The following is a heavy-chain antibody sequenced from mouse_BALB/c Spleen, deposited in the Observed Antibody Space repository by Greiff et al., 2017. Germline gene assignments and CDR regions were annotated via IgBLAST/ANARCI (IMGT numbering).Heavy chain of an antibody. V-gene: IGHV5-9-4*01. CDR1: GFTFSSYA. Sequence: DVKLVESGGGLVKPGGSLKLSCAASGFTFSSYAMSWVRQSPEKRLEWVAEISSGGSYTYYPDTVTGRFTISRDNAKNTLYLEMSSLRSEDTAMYYCARDGNSYAMDYWGPGTSVTVSS. CDR2: ISSGGSYT. J-gene: IGHJ4*01. CDR3: ARDGNSYAMDY. D-gene: IGHD2-1*01.